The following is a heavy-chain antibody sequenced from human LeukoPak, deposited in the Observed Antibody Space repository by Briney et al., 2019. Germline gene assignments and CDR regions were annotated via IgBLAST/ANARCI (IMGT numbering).Heavy chain of an antibody. CDR1: RFTFSDYY. Sequence: GGSLRLSCAASRFTFSDYYMSWIRQAPGKGLEWVSYISSSSSYTNYADSVRGRFTISRDNAKNSLYLQMNSLRAEDTAVYYCARRSERVRGASWAFDYWGQGTLVTVSS. D-gene: IGHD3-10*01. CDR3: ARRSERVRGASWAFDY. V-gene: IGHV3-11*03. J-gene: IGHJ4*02. CDR2: ISSSSSYT.